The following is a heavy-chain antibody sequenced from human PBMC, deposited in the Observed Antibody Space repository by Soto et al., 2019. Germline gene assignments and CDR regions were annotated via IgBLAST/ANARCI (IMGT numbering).Heavy chain of an antibody. CDR3: AREGHGSGSYYTGSFDY. V-gene: IGHV3-7*03. CDR1: GFTFSSYW. Sequence: SGGSLRLSCAASGFTFSSYWMSWVRQAPGKGLEWVANIKQDGSEKYYVDSVKGRFTISRDNAKNSLYLQMNSLRAEDTAVYYCAREGHGSGSYYTGSFDYWGQGALVTVSS. J-gene: IGHJ4*02. D-gene: IGHD3-10*01. CDR2: IKQDGSEK.